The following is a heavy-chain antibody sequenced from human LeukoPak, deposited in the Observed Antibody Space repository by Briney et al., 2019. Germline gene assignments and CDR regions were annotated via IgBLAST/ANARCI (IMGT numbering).Heavy chain of an antibody. J-gene: IGHJ3*02. D-gene: IGHD2-2*01. CDR2: IYYSGST. Sequence: PSETLSLTCTVSGGSISSHYWSWIRQPPGKGLEWIGYIYYSGSTNYNPSLKSRVTISVDTSKNQFSLKLSSVTAADTAVYYCARENDCSSTSCSDDAFDIWGQGTLVTVSS. CDR1: GGSISSHY. V-gene: IGHV4-59*11. CDR3: ARENDCSSTSCSDDAFDI.